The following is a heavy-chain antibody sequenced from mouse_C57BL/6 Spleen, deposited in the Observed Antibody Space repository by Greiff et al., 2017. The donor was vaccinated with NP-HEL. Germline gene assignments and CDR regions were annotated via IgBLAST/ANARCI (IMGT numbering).Heavy chain of an antibody. J-gene: IGHJ4*01. CDR1: GFTFSSYA. CDR2: ISDGGSYT. Sequence: EVMLVESGGGLVKPGGSLKLSCAASGFTFSSYAMSWVRQTPEKRLEWVATISDGGSYTYYPDNVKGRFTISRDNAKNNLYLQMSHLKSEDTAMYYCARAVLRYHYYAMDYWGQGTSVTVSS. CDR3: ARAVLRYHYYAMDY. D-gene: IGHD1-1*01. V-gene: IGHV5-4*03.